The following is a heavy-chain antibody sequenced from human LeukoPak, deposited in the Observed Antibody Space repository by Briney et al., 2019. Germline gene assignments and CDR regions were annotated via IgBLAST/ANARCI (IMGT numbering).Heavy chain of an antibody. J-gene: IGHJ4*02. V-gene: IGHV3-15*01. CDR1: GFTFSNAW. CDR2: IKSKTDGGTT. CDR3: ARLGYGSGSYFDY. D-gene: IGHD3-10*01. Sequence: GGSLRLSCAASGFTFSNAWMSWVRQAPGKGLEWVGRIKSKTDGGTTDYAAPVKGRFTISRDDSKNTLYLQMNSLRAEDTAVYYCARLGYGSGSYFDYWGQGTLVTVSS.